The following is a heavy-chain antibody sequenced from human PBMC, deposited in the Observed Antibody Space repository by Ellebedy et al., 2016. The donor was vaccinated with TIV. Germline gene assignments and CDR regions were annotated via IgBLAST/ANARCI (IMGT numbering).Heavy chain of an antibody. CDR1: GFTFSSYW. V-gene: IGHV3-7*01. Sequence: GESLKISXAASGFTFSSYWMSWVRQAPGKGLEWVANIKQDGSEKYYVDSVKGRFTISRDNAKNSLYLQMNSLRAEDTAVYYCARLRGGVFDYWGQGTLVTVSS. D-gene: IGHD2-15*01. CDR3: ARLRGGVFDY. CDR2: IKQDGSEK. J-gene: IGHJ4*02.